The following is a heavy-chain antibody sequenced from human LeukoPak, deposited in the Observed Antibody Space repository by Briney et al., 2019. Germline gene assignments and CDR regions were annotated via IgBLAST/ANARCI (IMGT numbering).Heavy chain of an antibody. J-gene: IGHJ4*02. Sequence: ASVKVSCKASGYTFIAYYMHWVRQAPGQGLEWMGWISAYNGNTKYAQKFQGRVTMTRDTSTSTAYMELRSLRSEDTAMYYCARDGAYGDYVLIDDWGQETLVTVPS. CDR1: GYTFIAYY. CDR3: ARDGAYGDYVLIDD. V-gene: IGHV1-18*04. CDR2: ISAYNGNT. D-gene: IGHD4-17*01.